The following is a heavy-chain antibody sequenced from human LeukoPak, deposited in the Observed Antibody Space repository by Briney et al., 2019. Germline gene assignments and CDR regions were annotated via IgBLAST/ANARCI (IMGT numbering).Heavy chain of an antibody. D-gene: IGHD6-13*01. CDR3: ARHSRSWYGGWFDP. J-gene: IGHJ5*02. CDR1: GGSISSHY. Sequence: SETLSLTCTVSGGSISSHYWSWIRQPPGKGLEWIGYIYYSGSTYYNPSLKSRVTISVDTSKNQFSLKLSSVTAADTAVYYCARHSRSWYGGWFDPWGQGTLVTVSS. V-gene: IGHV4-59*08. CDR2: IYYSGST.